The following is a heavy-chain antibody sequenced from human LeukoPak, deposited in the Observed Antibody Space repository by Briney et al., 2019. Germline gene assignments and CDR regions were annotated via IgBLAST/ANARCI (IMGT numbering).Heavy chain of an antibody. CDR3: AKLDPPIKDWQRGFDAFDI. J-gene: IGHJ3*02. Sequence: KPGGSLRLSCAASGFTLSDYYMSWIRQAPGKGLEWVSYISSSSSYTNYADSVKGRFTISRDNAKNSLYLQMNSLRAEDTAVYYCAKLDPPIKDWQRGFDAFDIWGQGTMVTVSS. V-gene: IGHV3-11*03. CDR1: GFTLSDYY. D-gene: IGHD1-1*01. CDR2: ISSSSSYT.